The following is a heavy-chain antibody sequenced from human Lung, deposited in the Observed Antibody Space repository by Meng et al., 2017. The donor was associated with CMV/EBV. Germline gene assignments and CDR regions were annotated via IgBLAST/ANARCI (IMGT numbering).Heavy chain of an antibody. J-gene: IGHJ6*02. D-gene: IGHD6-13*01. CDR1: GYTFTGYY. Sequence: ASVXVSCKASGYTFTGYYMHWARQAPGQGLEWMGWINPNSGGTNYAQKFQGRVTMTRDTSISTAYMELSRVKSDDTAVYYCARDGLALTQQLVPYGMDVWXQGTTVTVSS. CDR3: ARDGLALTQQLVPYGMDV. V-gene: IGHV1-2*02. CDR2: INPNSGGT.